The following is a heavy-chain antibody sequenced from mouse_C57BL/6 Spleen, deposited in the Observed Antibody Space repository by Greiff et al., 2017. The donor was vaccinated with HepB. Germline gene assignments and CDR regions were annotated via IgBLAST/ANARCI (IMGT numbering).Heavy chain of an antibody. CDR2: ISYDGSN. D-gene: IGHD4-1*01. CDR1: GYSITSGYY. V-gene: IGHV3-6*01. Sequence: VQLKESGPGLVKPSQSLSLTCCVTGYSITSGYYWNWIRQFPGNKLEWMGYISYDGSNNYNPSLKNRISITRDTSKNQFFLKLNSVTTEDTATYYCARLGRAVYFDYWGQGTTLTVSS. J-gene: IGHJ2*01. CDR3: ARLGRAVYFDY.